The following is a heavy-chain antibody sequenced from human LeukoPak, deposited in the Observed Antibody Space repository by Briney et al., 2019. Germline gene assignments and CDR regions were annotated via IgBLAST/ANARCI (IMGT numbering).Heavy chain of an antibody. D-gene: IGHD1-26*01. J-gene: IGHJ3*02. Sequence: PSETLSLTCTVSGGSISSYYWSWIRQPPGKGLEWIGSIYYNGNTNYNPSLKSRVTISVDTSKNQLSLKLNSVTAADTAVYYCARQLRQWVESPNDAFEIWGQGKMVTVSS. CDR3: ARQLRQWVESPNDAFEI. CDR2: IYYNGNT. V-gene: IGHV4-59*08. CDR1: GGSISSYY.